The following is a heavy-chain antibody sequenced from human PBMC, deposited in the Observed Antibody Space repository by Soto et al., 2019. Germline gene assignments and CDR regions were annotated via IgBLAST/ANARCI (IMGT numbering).Heavy chain of an antibody. Sequence: EVQLVESGGGLIQSGGSLRLSCAASGFTVNSNYMTWVRQAPGKGLEWVSVIYSGGATYYADSVRGRFTISRDNSKNTLYLQMNNVRAEETAVYYCARVDITRRDAFDIWGPGTMVTVSS. J-gene: IGHJ3*02. CDR3: ARVDITRRDAFDI. CDR2: IYSGGAT. CDR1: GFTVNSNY. V-gene: IGHV3-53*01.